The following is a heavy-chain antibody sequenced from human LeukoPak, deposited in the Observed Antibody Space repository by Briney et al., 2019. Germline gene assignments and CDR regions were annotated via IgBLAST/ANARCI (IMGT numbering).Heavy chain of an antibody. CDR1: GGSISSYY. Sequence: PSETLSLTCTVSGGSISSYYWSWIRQPPGKGLEWIGYIYYSGSTNYNPSLKSRVTISVDTSKNQFSLKLSSVTAADTAVYYCARMYYDYVLGSYRFDYWGQGTLVTVSS. J-gene: IGHJ4*02. CDR2: IYYSGST. V-gene: IGHV4-59*01. CDR3: ARMYYDYVLGSYRFDY. D-gene: IGHD3-16*02.